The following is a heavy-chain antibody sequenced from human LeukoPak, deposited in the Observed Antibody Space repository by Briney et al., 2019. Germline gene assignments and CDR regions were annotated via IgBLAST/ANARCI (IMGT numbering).Heavy chain of an antibody. CDR2: ISDSGSTI. D-gene: IGHD3-22*01. V-gene: IGHV3-11*01. Sequence: GGSLRLSCVASGFTFSDYYMTWIRQAPGKGLEWVSYISDSGSTIYYADSVKGRFTISRDNAKNSLYLQMNSLRAEDTAVYYCARYYYDSSGYTTSYYFDYWGQGTLVTVSS. CDR3: ARYYYDSSGYTTSYYFDY. CDR1: GFTFSDYY. J-gene: IGHJ4*02.